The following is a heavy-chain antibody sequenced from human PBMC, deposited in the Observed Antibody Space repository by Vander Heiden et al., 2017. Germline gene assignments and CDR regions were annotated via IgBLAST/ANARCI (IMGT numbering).Heavy chain of an antibody. D-gene: IGHD2-15*01. V-gene: IGHV3-11*01. J-gene: IGHJ5*02. Sequence: QVQLVESGGGQVKPGGSLRLSCTASQFNFDDYFMTWIRQAPGKGLEWVAYISDGGNVRYYADFVRGRFSISRDNANKAVSLQMKRLTAEDTALYYWARGRSKEMYFDHWGQGTLVLVSS. CDR2: ISDGGNVR. CDR3: ARGRSKEMYFDH. CDR1: QFNFDDYF.